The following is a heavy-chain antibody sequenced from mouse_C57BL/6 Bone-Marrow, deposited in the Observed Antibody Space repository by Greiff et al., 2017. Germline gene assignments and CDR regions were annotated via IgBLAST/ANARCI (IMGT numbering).Heavy chain of an antibody. J-gene: IGHJ4*01. Sequence: EVKVVESGTVLARPGASVKMSCKTSGYTFTSYWMHWVKQRPGQGLEWIGAIYPGNSDTSYNQKFKGKAKLTAVTSASTDYMGLSSLTNEDSAVYYCTRSPYCAMDYWGQGTSVTVSS. CDR1: GYTFTSYW. D-gene: IGHD1-1*01. CDR2: IYPGNSDT. CDR3: TRSPYCAMDY. V-gene: IGHV1-5*01.